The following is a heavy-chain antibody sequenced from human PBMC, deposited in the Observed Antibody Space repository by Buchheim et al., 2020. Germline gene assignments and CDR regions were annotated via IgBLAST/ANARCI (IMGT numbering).Heavy chain of an antibody. D-gene: IGHD3-22*01. CDR3: ARGMNHYDSTPPWFDP. CDR1: GDSISGSDEY. V-gene: IGHV4-30-4*01. CDR2: IYHSGTT. J-gene: IGHJ5*02. Sequence: QVQLQESGPGLVKPSETLSLTCTVSGDSISGSDEYWSWLRQPPGKGLEWIAYIYHSGTTYYNPSLGSRIVISVETSKNPFCLRLSSVTAADTAVYYCARGMNHYDSTPPWFDPWGRGTL.